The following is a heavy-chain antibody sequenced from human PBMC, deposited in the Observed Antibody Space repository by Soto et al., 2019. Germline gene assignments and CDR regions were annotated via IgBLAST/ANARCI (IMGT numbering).Heavy chain of an antibody. CDR1: GFSISSGFY. J-gene: IGHJ4*02. Sequence: LSLTCGVSGFSISSGFYWGWLRQPPGKGLEWIGTIYHSGNTFYNPSLKSRVTISVDTSKNQFSLKLSSVTAADTAVYYCARGAIDYDYVWGSYRYTAYFDYWGQGTLVTVSS. V-gene: IGHV4-38-2*01. CDR3: ARGAIDYDYVWGSYRYTAYFDY. D-gene: IGHD3-16*02. CDR2: IYHSGNT.